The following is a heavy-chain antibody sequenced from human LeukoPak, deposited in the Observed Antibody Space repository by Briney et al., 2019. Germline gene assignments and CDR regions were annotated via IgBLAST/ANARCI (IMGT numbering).Heavy chain of an antibody. CDR3: ARGHISDPSFDY. V-gene: IGHV1-2*02. CDR2: INPNSGGI. J-gene: IGHJ4*02. D-gene: IGHD3-22*01. Sequence: GASVKVSCKASGYTFTDYYMYWVRQDPGQGLEWMGWINPNSGGIDPAQKFQGRVTMTRDTSISTVYMELSRLRSDDTAVYYCARGHISDPSFDYWGQGTLVTVSS. CDR1: GYTFTDYY.